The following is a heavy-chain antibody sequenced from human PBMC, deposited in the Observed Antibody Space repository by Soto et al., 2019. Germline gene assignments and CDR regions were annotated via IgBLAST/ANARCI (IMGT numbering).Heavy chain of an antibody. D-gene: IGHD2-8*01. CDR2: INPSGGST. V-gene: IGHV1-46*01. CDR3: ARPPYPGCINAVCYPLDY. Sequence: QVQLVQSGAEVKKPGASVKISCKASGYTFTSYYMHWVRQAPGQGLEWMGIINPSGGSTNYAQKLQSRAAMTRDTSTSTVYMELNSLRSEDTAVYYCARPPYPGCINAVCYPLDYWGQGTLVTVSS. J-gene: IGHJ4*02. CDR1: GYTFTSYY.